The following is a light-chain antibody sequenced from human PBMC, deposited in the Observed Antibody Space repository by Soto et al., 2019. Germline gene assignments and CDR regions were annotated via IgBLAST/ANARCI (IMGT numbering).Light chain of an antibody. CDR1: QSVSSSY. J-gene: IGKJ4*01. CDR3: QQYDSSPLT. CDR2: GAS. V-gene: IGKV3-20*01. Sequence: EIVLTQSPATLSLSPGERATLSCRASQSVSSSYLGWYQQKPGQAPRLLIYGASSSATGIPDRFSGSGSGTDFTLTISRLESEDFAVYYCQQYDSSPLTFGGGTKVEIK.